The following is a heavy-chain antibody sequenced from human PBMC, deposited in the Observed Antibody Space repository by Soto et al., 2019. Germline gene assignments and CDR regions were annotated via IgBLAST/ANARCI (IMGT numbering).Heavy chain of an antibody. CDR3: ARDPNYSNYVYYFDY. CDR2: IWYDGSNK. Sequence: GGSLRLSWAASGFTFSSYGMRWVRQAPGKGLEWVAVIWYDGSNKYYADSVKGRFTISRDNSKNTLYLQMNSLRAEDTAVYYCARDPNYSNYVYYFDYWGQGTLVTVSS. V-gene: IGHV3-33*01. J-gene: IGHJ4*02. D-gene: IGHD4-4*01. CDR1: GFTFSSYG.